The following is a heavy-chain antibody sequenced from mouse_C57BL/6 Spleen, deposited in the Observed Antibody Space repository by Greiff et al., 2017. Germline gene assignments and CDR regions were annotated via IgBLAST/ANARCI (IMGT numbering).Heavy chain of an antibody. J-gene: IGHJ1*03. CDR1: GYAFTNYL. CDR2: INPGSGGT. CDR3: ASSSYDCDV. Sequence: QVQLKESGAELVRPGTSVKVSCKASGYAFTNYLIEWVKQRPGQGLEGIGVINPGSGGTNYNEKFKGKATLTADKSSSTAYMQLSSLTSEDSAVYFCASSSYDCDVWGTGTTVTVSS. D-gene: IGHD1-1*01. V-gene: IGHV1-54*01.